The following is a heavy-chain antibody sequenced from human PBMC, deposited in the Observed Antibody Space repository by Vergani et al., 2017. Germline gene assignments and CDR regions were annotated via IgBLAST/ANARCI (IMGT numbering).Heavy chain of an antibody. J-gene: IGHJ6*02. CDR2: IKSKTDGGTT. V-gene: IGHV3-15*01. D-gene: IGHD3-10*01. CDR3: ARSGMALWFGELRGMDV. Sequence: EVQLLESGGGLVKPGGSLRLSCAASGFTFSNAWMSWVRQAPGKGLEWVGRIKSKTDGGTTDYAAPVKGRFTISRDDSKNTLYLQMNSLKTEDTAVYYCARSGMALWFGELRGMDVWGQGP. CDR1: GFTFSNAW.